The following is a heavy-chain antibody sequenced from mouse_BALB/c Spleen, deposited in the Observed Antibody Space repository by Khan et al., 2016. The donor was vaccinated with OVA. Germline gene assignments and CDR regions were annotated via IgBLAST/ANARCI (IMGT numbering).Heavy chain of an antibody. D-gene: IGHD1-1*01. CDR2: INPHIGET. J-gene: IGHJ2*01. V-gene: IGHV1-20*02. Sequence: VQLKESGPELVKPGASVKISCKASGYSFTGYFMNWVMQSHGKSLEWIGRINPHIGETFYNQKFKGKATLTVDESSSTAHMELRSLASEDSAVYYCARIYGSEFDYWGQGTTLTVSS. CDR1: GYSFTGYF. CDR3: ARIYGSEFDY.